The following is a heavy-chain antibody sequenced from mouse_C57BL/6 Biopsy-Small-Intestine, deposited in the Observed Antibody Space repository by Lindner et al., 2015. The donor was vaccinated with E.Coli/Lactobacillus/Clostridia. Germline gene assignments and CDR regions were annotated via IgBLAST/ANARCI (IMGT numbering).Heavy chain of an antibody. J-gene: IGHJ1*03. CDR2: FHPYNDDT. D-gene: IGHD2-3*01. CDR3: ALYDSYGYFHV. Sequence: VQLQESGAELVKPGASVKMSCKASGYTFTTYPIEWMKQNHGKSLEWIGNFHPYNDDTKYNEKFKGKATLTLEKSSSTVYLELSRLTSDDSAVYYCALYDSYGYFHVWGTGTTVTVSS. CDR1: GYTFTTYP. V-gene: IGHV1-47*01.